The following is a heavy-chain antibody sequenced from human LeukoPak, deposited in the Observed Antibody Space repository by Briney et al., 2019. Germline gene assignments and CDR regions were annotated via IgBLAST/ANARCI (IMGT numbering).Heavy chain of an antibody. D-gene: IGHD6-13*01. J-gene: IGHJ4*02. CDR2: ISGSGDDT. V-gene: IGHV3-23*01. CDR1: GFTFSDYA. Sequence: GGSLRLSCAASGFTFSDYAMSWVRQAPGKGLEWVSAISGSGDDTYYADSVKGRFTISRDNSKNTLYLQMNSLRVEDTAGYYCAAGTAADYWGQGTLVTVSS. CDR3: AAGTAADY.